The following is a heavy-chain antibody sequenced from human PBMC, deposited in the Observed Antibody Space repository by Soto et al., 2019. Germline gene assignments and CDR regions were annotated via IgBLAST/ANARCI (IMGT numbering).Heavy chain of an antibody. Sequence: GGSLRLSCAASGFTFSSYAMSWVRQAPGKGLEWVSAISGSGGSTYYADSVKGRFTISRDNSKNTLYLQMNSLRAEDTAVYYCAKGYYDFRSGYNDYWGQGPLVTVSS. D-gene: IGHD3-3*01. V-gene: IGHV3-23*01. CDR2: ISGSGGST. CDR3: AKGYYDFRSGYNDY. CDR1: GFTFSSYA. J-gene: IGHJ4*02.